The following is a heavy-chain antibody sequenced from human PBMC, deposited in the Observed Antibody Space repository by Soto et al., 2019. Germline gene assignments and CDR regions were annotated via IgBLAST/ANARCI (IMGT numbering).Heavy chain of an antibody. CDR1: GYSFTSYW. CDR2: IYPGDSDT. CDR3: AGTNRYNWNWFDP. Sequence: GESLKISCKGSGYSFTSYWIGWVRQMPGKGLEWMGIIYPGDSDTRYSPSVQGQVTISADKSISTAYLQWSSLKASDTAMYYCAGTNRYNWNWFDPWGQGTLVTVSS. D-gene: IGHD1-20*01. V-gene: IGHV5-51*01. J-gene: IGHJ5*02.